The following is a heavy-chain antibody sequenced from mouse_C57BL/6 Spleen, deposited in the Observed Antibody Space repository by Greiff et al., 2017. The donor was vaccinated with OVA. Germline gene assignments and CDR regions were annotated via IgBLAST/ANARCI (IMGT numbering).Heavy chain of an antibody. CDR3: AREDYYGSSLHWYFDV. CDR2: ISDGGSYT. J-gene: IGHJ1*03. CDR1: GFTFSSYA. V-gene: IGHV5-4*01. D-gene: IGHD1-1*01. Sequence: EVRLVESGGGLVKPGGSLKLSCAASGFTFSSYAMSWVRQTPEKRLEWVATISDGGSYTYYPDNVKGRFTISRDNAKNNLYLQMSHLKSEDTAMYYCAREDYYGSSLHWYFDVWGTGTTVTVSS.